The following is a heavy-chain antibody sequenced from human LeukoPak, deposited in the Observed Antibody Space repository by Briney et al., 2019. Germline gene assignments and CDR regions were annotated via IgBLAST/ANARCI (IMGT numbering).Heavy chain of an antibody. D-gene: IGHD3-16*01. CDR3: ARKRSNGPLDY. CDR1: GDSVSSNSAA. CDR2: TYFRSKWYD. V-gene: IGHV6-1*01. Sequence: SPTLSLTCAISGDSVSSNSAAWNWLRQSPSRGLEWLGRTYFRSKWYDDYAVSVKGRITVNPDTSKNQFSLHLNYVTPEDTAVYYCARKRSNGPLDYWGQGTLVTVSS. J-gene: IGHJ4*02.